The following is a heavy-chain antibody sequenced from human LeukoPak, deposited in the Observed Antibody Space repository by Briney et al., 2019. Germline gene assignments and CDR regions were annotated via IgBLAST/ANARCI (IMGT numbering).Heavy chain of an antibody. CDR1: GFTFSTYA. D-gene: IGHD6-19*01. CDR3: ARDPSSSAWYDP. J-gene: IGHJ5*02. CDR2: ITTNGAAT. Sequence: NPGGSLRLSCAASGFTFSTYALSWVRQAPGKGLEWVSTITTNGAATFYADSVKGRFTISRDNSRDTLFLQMNSLRAEDTAVYFCARDPSSSAWYDPWGQGTLVTVSS. V-gene: IGHV3-23*01.